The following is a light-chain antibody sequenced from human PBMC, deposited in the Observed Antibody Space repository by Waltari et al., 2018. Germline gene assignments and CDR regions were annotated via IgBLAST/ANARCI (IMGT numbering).Light chain of an antibody. J-gene: IGKJ2*01. CDR3: HQYSITPYT. CDR1: QNILYSSTNKNY. V-gene: IGKV4-1*01. CDR2: WAS. Sequence: DIVMTQSPDSLAVSLGERANINCKSSQNILYSSTNKNYLTWYQQKPGQPPKLLIYWASTRESGVPDRFSGSGSGTDFTLTISSLQAEDVAVYYCHQYSITPYTFGQGTKLEIK.